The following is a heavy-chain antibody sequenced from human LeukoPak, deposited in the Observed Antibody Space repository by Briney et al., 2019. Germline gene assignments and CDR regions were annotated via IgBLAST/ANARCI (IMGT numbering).Heavy chain of an antibody. J-gene: IGHJ6*02. Sequence: GGSLRLSCAASGFTFNTYSLNWVRQAPGKRLEWVSSISSSSNYIYYGESVKGRFTVSRDNAKNSLYLQMNSLRAEDTAIYYCARMLQGYYAMDAWGPGTTVTVSS. CDR1: GFTFNTYS. CDR2: ISSSSNYI. CDR3: ARMLQGYYAMDA. D-gene: IGHD1-1*01. V-gene: IGHV3-21*06.